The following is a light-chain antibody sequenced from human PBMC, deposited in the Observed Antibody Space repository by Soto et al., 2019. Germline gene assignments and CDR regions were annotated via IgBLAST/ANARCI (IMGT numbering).Light chain of an antibody. Sequence: EIVLTQSPATLSLSPGERATLSCRASQSVSSYLAWSQQQPGQAPRLLIYDASNRATGVPARFSGSGSGTDFTLTISSLEPEDFAVYYCHQRSNLPFTFGPGTKVDVK. V-gene: IGKV3-11*01. J-gene: IGKJ3*01. CDR1: QSVSSY. CDR2: DAS. CDR3: HQRSNLPFT.